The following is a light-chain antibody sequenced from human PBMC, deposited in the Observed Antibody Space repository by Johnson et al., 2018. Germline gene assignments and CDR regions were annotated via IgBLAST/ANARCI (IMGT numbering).Light chain of an antibody. V-gene: IGLV1-51*02. CDR2: ENN. Sequence: QSVLTQPPSVSAAPGQKVTISCSGSSSNIGNNYVSWYQQLPGTAPKLLIYENNKRPSGIPDRFSGSKSGTSATLAITDLHTGDEADYYCGTWDSSLSAGNVFGTGTKVTVL. J-gene: IGLJ1*01. CDR3: GTWDSSLSAGNV. CDR1: SSNIGNNY.